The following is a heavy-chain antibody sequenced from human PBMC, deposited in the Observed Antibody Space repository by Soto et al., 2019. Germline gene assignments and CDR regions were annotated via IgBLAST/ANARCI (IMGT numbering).Heavy chain of an antibody. D-gene: IGHD6-6*01. J-gene: IGHJ5*01. Sequence: ASVKVSCKVSGYTLTELSMHWVRQAPGKGLEWMGGFDPEDGETIYAQKFQGRVTMTEDTSTDTAYMELSSLRSEDTAVYYCATVVVRFPAPQPLFDSRGQRTPVTVSA. CDR2: FDPEDGET. V-gene: IGHV1-24*01. CDR1: GYTLTELS. CDR3: ATVVVRFPAPQPLFDS.